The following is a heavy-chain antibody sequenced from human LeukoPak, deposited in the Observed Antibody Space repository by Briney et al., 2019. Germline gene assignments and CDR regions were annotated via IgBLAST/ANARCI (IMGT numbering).Heavy chain of an antibody. CDR3: ARDYSGNSFDY. CDR2: ISSSSSYI. Sequence: PGGSLRLSCAASGFSVTTDHMSWVRQAPGKGLEWVSSISSSSSYIYYADSVKGRFTISRDNAKNSLYLQMNSLRAEDTAVYYCARDYSGNSFDYWGQGTLVTVSS. J-gene: IGHJ4*02. CDR1: GFSVTTDH. V-gene: IGHV3-21*01. D-gene: IGHD4-23*01.